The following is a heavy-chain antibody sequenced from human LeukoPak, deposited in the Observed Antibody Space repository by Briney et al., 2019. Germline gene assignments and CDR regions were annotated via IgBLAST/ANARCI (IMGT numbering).Heavy chain of an antibody. CDR2: ISDSGGNT. J-gene: IGHJ4*02. V-gene: IGHV3-23*01. Sequence: PGGSLRLSCAVSGITLSNYGMSWVRQAPGKGLEWVAGISDSGGNTKYAGSVKGRFTTSRDNPKNTLYLQMNSLRAEDTAVYFCAKRGVVIRVILVGFHKEAYYFESWGQGALVTVSS. CDR1: GITLSNYG. D-gene: IGHD3/OR15-3a*01. CDR3: AKRGVVIRVILVGFHKEAYYFES.